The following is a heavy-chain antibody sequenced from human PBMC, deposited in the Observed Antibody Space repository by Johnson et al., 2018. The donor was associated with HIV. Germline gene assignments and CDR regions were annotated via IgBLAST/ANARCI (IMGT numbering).Heavy chain of an antibody. J-gene: IGHJ3*02. Sequence: QVQLVESGGGVVQPGRSLRLSCAASGFTFSSYAMHWVRQAPGKGLEWVAVISYDGSNKYYADSVKGRFTISRDNSKNTLYLQMNSLRAEATAVYYCARAYGIAAAGTSGAFDIWGQGTMVTVSS. V-gene: IGHV3-30*04. CDR2: ISYDGSNK. CDR1: GFTFSSYA. D-gene: IGHD6-13*01. CDR3: ARAYGIAAAGTSGAFDI.